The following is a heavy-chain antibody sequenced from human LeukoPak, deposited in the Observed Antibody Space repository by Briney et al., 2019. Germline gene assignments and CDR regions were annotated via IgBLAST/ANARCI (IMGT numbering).Heavy chain of an antibody. V-gene: IGHV3-30*04. J-gene: IGHJ3*02. D-gene: IGHD5-18*01. CDR3: ARARSSYGYGDAFDI. Sequence: PGRSLRLSCAASGFTFSTYAMHWVRQAPGKGLEWVAVISYDGSSKYYADSVKGRFTISRDNSKNTLYLQMNSLRAEDTAVYYCARARSSYGYGDAFDIWGQRTMVTVSS. CDR2: ISYDGSSK. CDR1: GFTFSTYA.